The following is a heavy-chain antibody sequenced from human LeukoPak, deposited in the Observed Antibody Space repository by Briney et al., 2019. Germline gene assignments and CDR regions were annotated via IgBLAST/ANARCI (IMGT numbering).Heavy chain of an antibody. CDR3: ARGRSDYDSSGYSYYFDY. J-gene: IGHJ4*02. CDR2: INPNSGGT. CDR1: GYTFTGYY. D-gene: IGHD3-22*01. Sequence: ASVKVSCKASGYTFTGYYMHWVRQAPGQGLEWMGWINPNSGGTNYAQKFQGWVTMTRDTSISTAYMELSRLRSDDTAVYYCARGRSDYDSSGYSYYFDYWGQGTLVTVSS. V-gene: IGHV1-2*04.